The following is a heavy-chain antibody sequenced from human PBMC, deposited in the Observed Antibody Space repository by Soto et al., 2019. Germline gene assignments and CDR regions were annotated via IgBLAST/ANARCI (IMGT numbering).Heavy chain of an antibody. J-gene: IGHJ5*02. Sequence: PGGSLRLSCAASGFTFSDHYMDWVRQAPGKGLQWVGRTRNKADSYTTEYVASVKGRFTISRDDSKNSLYLQMNSLRDEDTAVYYCARAGITSFISWFDPWGQGTLVTVSS. CDR1: GFTFSDHY. V-gene: IGHV3-72*01. CDR3: ARAGITSFISWFDP. CDR2: TRNKADSYTT. D-gene: IGHD3-3*01.